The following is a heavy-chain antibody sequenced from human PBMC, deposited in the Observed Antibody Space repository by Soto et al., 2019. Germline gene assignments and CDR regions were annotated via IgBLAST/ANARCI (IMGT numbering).Heavy chain of an antibody. CDR2: IYPDNSDT. CDR1: GYLFPNYW. V-gene: IGHV5-51*01. CDR3: AIQTGYDFWSGYPDYYYYGMDV. J-gene: IGHJ6*02. D-gene: IGHD3-3*01. Sequence: GESLKISCKGSGYLFPNYWIAWVRQMPGKGLEWMGIIYPDNSDTRYSPSFQGQVTITRDTSASTAYMELSSLRSEDTAVYYCAIQTGYDFWSGYPDYYYYGMDVWGQGTTVTVSS.